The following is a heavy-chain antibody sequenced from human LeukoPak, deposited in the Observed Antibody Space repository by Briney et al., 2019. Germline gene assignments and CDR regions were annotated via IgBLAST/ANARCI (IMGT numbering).Heavy chain of an antibody. CDR1: GFTFSSYA. J-gene: IGHJ5*02. CDR3: AKDLGYCSGGSCYLGAHVTWFDP. CDR2: ITYNGGNT. Sequence: PGGSLRLPCAASGFTFSSYAMSWVRQAPGKGLEWVSAITYNGGNTYYADSVKGRFTISRDNSKNTLYLQMNSLRAEDTGVYYCAKDLGYCSGGSCYLGAHVTWFDPWGQGTLVTVSS. V-gene: IGHV3-23*01. D-gene: IGHD2-15*01.